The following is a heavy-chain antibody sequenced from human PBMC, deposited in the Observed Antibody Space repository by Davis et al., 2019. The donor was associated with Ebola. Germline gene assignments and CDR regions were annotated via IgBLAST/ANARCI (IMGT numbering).Heavy chain of an antibody. CDR3: ASPDSTYCGGDCYFGPANY. CDR1: GGSFSGYY. CDR2: INHSGST. V-gene: IGHV4-34*01. D-gene: IGHD2-21*01. Sequence: MPGGSLRLSCAVYGGSFSGYYWSWIRQPPGKGLEWIGEINHSGSTNYNPSLKSRVTISVDTSKNQFSLKLSPVTAADTAVYYCASPDSTYCGGDCYFGPANYWGQGTLVTVSS. J-gene: IGHJ4*02.